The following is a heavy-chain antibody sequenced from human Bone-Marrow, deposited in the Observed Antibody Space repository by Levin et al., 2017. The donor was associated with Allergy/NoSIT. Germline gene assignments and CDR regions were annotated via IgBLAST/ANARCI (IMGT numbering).Heavy chain of an antibody. CDR1: GFTISSYW. D-gene: IGHD7-27*01. Sequence: HPGGSLRLSCAASGFTISSYWMSWVRQAPGKGLEWVAKIKKDGSQTYYVDSVKGRFTISRDNAKNSLYLEMNSLRVEDTAVYYCVNWGSCWGQGTLVTVSS. V-gene: IGHV3-7*02. J-gene: IGHJ4*02. CDR2: IKKDGSQT. CDR3: VNWGSC.